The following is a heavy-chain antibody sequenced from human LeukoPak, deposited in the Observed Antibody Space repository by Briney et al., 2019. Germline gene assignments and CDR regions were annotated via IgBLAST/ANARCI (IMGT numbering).Heavy chain of an antibody. CDR1: GGSITSENW. D-gene: IGHD3-16*01. V-gene: IGHV4-4*02. Sequence: PSETLSLTCGVSGGSITSENWWSWVRQPPGKGLEWIGEIFHSGSTNYNPSLASRVTLSVDRSKNPFFPEMASVTAADTATYYCARNGGRCLDYWGRGTLVTVSS. CDR3: ARNGGRCLDY. J-gene: IGHJ4*02. CDR2: IFHSGST.